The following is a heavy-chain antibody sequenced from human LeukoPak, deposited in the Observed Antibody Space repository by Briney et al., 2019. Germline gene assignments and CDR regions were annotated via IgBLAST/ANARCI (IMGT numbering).Heavy chain of an antibody. CDR1: GFTFSNYA. Sequence: GGSLRLSCAASGFTFSNYAVSWVRQAPGKGLEWVSGINWNGGSTGYADSVKGRFTISRDNAKNSLYLQMNSLRAEDTAVYYCAELGITMIGGVWGKGTTVTISS. CDR3: AELGITMIGGV. D-gene: IGHD3-10*02. CDR2: INWNGGST. V-gene: IGHV3-20*04. J-gene: IGHJ6*04.